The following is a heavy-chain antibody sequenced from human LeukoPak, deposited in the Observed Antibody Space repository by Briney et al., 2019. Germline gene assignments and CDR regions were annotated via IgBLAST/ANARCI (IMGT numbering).Heavy chain of an antibody. V-gene: IGHV3-21*01. Sequence: PGGSLRLSCAASGFTFSSYSMNWVRQAPGKGLEWVSSISSSSSYIYYADSVKGRFTISRDNAKNSLHLQMNSLRAEDTAVYYCAGDCSGGSCYYPFDYYYYGMDVWGQGTTVTVSS. D-gene: IGHD2-15*01. CDR3: AGDCSGGSCYYPFDYYYYGMDV. CDR1: GFTFSSYS. J-gene: IGHJ6*02. CDR2: ISSSSSYI.